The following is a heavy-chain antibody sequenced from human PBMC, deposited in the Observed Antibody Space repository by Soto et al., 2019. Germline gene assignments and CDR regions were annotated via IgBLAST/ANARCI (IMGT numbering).Heavy chain of an antibody. J-gene: IGHJ4*02. CDR1: GFSLSTSGVG. D-gene: IGHD5-18*01. Sequence: SGPTLVNPTQTLTLTCTFSGFSLSTSGVGVGWIRQPPGKALEWLALIYWDDDKRYNPSLKSRLTINKDTSKNQVVLTMNNMDPVDTATYYCAQALLSGYSYGLESKEEILAVDYWRQGTLVTVSS. V-gene: IGHV2-5*02. CDR3: AQALLSGYSYGLESKEEILAVDY. CDR2: IYWDDDK.